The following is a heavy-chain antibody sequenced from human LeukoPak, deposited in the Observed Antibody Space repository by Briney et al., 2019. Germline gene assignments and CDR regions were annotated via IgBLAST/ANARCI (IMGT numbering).Heavy chain of an antibody. CDR3: ARAGLYSGSYYWFDP. V-gene: IGHV1-2*02. CDR1: GYTFNRYY. Sequence: ASVKVSCKASGYTFNRYYMHWVRQAPGQGLEWMGWINPNSGGTNYAQKFQGRVTMTRDTSISTAYMELSRLRSDDTAVYYCARAGLYSGSYYWFDPWGQGTLVTVSS. CDR2: INPNSGGT. D-gene: IGHD1-26*01. J-gene: IGHJ5*02.